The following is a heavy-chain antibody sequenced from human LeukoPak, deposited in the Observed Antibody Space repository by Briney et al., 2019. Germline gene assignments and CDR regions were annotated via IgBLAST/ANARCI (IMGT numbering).Heavy chain of an antibody. V-gene: IGHV3-23*01. CDR3: ARELVSLGTGYFDL. D-gene: IGHD7-27*01. Sequence: GGSLRLSCAVSGFTFISYDMNWVRQAPGKGLEWVSGITGSSTWTYYADSVRGRFTISRDNSKNTLHLQMNNLTADDTAIYYCARELVSLGTGYFDLWGRGTLVTVSS. CDR1: GFTFISYD. J-gene: IGHJ2*01. CDR2: ITGSSTWT.